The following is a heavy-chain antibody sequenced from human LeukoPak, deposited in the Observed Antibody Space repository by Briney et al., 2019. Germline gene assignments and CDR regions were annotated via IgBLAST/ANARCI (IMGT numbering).Heavy chain of an antibody. Sequence: SETLSLTCAVYGGSFSGYYWSWNRQPPGKGLEWIGEINHSGSTNYNPSLKSRVTISVDTSKNQFSLKLSSVTAADTAVYYCARGAGAALLLRFDPWGQGTLVTVSS. CDR1: GGSFSGYY. V-gene: IGHV4-34*01. D-gene: IGHD6-6*01. J-gene: IGHJ5*02. CDR3: ARGAGAALLLRFDP. CDR2: INHSGST.